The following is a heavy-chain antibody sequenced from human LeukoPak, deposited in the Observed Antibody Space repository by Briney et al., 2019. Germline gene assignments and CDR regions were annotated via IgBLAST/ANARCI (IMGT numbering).Heavy chain of an antibody. CDR3: ATRYCSGGSCYPTPLDY. D-gene: IGHD2-15*01. CDR1: GGTFSSYA. Sequence: ASVRVSCKASGGTFSSYAISWVRQAPGQGLEWMGGIIPIFGTANYAQKFQGRVTITADESTSTAYMELSSLRSEDTAVYYCATRYCSGGSCYPTPLDYWGQGTLVTVSS. V-gene: IGHV1-69*13. J-gene: IGHJ4*02. CDR2: IIPIFGTA.